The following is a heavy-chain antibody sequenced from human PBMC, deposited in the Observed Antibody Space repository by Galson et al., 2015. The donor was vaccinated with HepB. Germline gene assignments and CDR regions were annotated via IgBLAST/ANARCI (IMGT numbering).Heavy chain of an antibody. CDR1: GDSVSSHSAA. D-gene: IGHD5-18*01. CDR3: ARTQVDTAMRNWFDP. J-gene: IGHJ5*02. V-gene: IGHV6-1*01. Sequence: CAISGDSVSSHSAAWNWIRQSPSRGLEWLGRTYYRSKWYNDYAVSVKSRITINPDTSKNQFSLQLNSVTPEDTAVYYCARTQVDTAMRNWFDPWGQGTLVTVSS. CDR2: TYYRSKWYN.